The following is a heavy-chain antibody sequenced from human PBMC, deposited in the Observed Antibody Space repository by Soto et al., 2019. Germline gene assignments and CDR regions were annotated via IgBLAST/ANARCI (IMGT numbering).Heavy chain of an antibody. V-gene: IGHV1-2*04. Sequence: ASVKVSCKDSGYTFTGYYMHWVRQAPGQGLEWMGWINPNSGGTNYAQKFQGWVTMTRDTSISTAYMELSRLRSDDTAVYYCARERPCLAKSTTDFYTVVWGNAIPVTV. D-gene: IGHD2-2*01. J-gene: IGHJ6*03. CDR2: INPNSGGT. CDR1: GYTFTGYY. CDR3: ARERPCLAKSTTDFYTVV.